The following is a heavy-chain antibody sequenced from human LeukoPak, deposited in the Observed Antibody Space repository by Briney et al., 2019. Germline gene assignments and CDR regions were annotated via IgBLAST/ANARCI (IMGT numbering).Heavy chain of an antibody. CDR1: GFTFSDYA. J-gene: IGHJ4*02. Sequence: GGSLRLSCAASGFTFSDYAMHWVRQAPGKGLEWVAVISKDGSDKYYPGSVRGRFTISRDNSKNTIYLQMDSLRAEDTAIYYCARDYWWNYNYWGQGTLVTVSS. CDR2: ISKDGSDK. CDR3: ARDYWWNYNY. D-gene: IGHD1-7*01. V-gene: IGHV3-30-3*01.